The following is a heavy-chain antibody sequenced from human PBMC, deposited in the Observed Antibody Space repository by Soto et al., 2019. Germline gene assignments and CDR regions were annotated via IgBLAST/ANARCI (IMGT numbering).Heavy chain of an antibody. CDR1: GGSISSGGYY. Sequence: SETLSLTCTVSGGSISSGGYYWSWIRQHPGKGLEWIGYIYYSGSTYYNPSLKSRVTISVDTSKNQFSLKLSSVTAADTAVYYCARVTVVVPAAGEFDYWGQGTLVTVSS. V-gene: IGHV4-31*03. D-gene: IGHD2-2*01. CDR3: ARVTVVVPAAGEFDY. J-gene: IGHJ4*02. CDR2: IYYSGST.